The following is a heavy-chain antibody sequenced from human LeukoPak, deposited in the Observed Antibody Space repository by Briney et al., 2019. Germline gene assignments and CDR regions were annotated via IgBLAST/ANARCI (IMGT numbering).Heavy chain of an antibody. J-gene: IGHJ4*02. V-gene: IGHV4-39*07. Sequence: SETLSLTCTVSGGFISSSSYYWGWIRQPPGKGLEWIGSIYHSGSTYYNPSLKSRVTIAVETSKNQFSLKLSSVTAADTAVYYCASKRGSYAQLFDYWGQGTLVTVSS. CDR3: ASKRGSYAQLFDY. CDR1: GGFISSSSYY. CDR2: IYHSGST. D-gene: IGHD5-18*01.